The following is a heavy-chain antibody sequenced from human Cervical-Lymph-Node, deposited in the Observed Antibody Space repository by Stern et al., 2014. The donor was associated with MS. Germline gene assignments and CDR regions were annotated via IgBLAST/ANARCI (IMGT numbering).Heavy chain of an antibody. CDR2: IFFSGNT. CDR3: ARQPPSIGTALDY. V-gene: IGHV4-39*01. D-gene: IGHD6-13*01. J-gene: IGHJ4*02. Sequence: QVQLQESGPGLVKPSETLSLTCTVAGDSLSISSSYWGWIRQPPGKGLEWIGNIFFSGNTYYNPSLKSRVTISVDTGKNQLSLQLLAVTAADTAVYYCARQPPSIGTALDYWGQGTLVTVSS. CDR1: GDSLSISSSY.